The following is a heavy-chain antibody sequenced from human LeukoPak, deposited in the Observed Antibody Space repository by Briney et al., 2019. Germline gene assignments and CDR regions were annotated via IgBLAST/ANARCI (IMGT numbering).Heavy chain of an antibody. D-gene: IGHD3-22*01. CDR1: GGSISSYY. CDR3: ARQKGYFDSSAYYAYYYGLDV. J-gene: IGHJ6*02. Sequence: SETLSLTCTVSGGSISSYYWNWIRQPPGKGLEWLGYISDSGSTNYNPSLKSRVTMSVDMSKNQFSLRLTSVTAADTAVYYCARQKGYFDSSAYYAYYYGLDVWDRGTTVTVSS. V-gene: IGHV4-59*08. CDR2: ISDSGST.